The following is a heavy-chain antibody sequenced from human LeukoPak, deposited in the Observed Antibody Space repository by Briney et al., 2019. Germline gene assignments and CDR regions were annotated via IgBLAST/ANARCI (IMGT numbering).Heavy chain of an antibody. V-gene: IGHV1-8*02. CDR2: MGSNSGDT. J-gene: IGHJ4*02. D-gene: IGHD7-27*01. Sequence: GESLKISCKGSGYSFTSYWIGWVRQMPGKGLEWMGWMGSNSGDTGYAQKFQDRVTMTRDTFISTAYMELNNVRSEDTAVYYCVRGPPNWGFDYWGQGTLVTVSS. CDR3: VRGPPNWGFDY. CDR1: GYSFTSYW.